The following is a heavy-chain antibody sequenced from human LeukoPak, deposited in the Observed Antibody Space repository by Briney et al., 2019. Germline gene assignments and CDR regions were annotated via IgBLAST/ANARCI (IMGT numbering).Heavy chain of an antibody. D-gene: IGHD6-19*01. CDR3: ARGPYSSGWYTYYFDY. V-gene: IGHV3-21*01. J-gene: IGHJ4*02. CDR1: GFTFSSYS. Sequence: GGSLRLSCAASGFTFSSYSMNWVRQAPGKGLEWVSSISSSSTYIYSADSVKGRFTISRDNAKNSLYLQMNSLRAEDTAVYYCARGPYSSGWYTYYFDYWGQGTLVTVSS. CDR2: ISSSSTYI.